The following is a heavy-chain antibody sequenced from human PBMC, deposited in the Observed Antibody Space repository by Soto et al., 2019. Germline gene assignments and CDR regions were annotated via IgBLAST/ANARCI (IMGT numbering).Heavy chain of an antibody. CDR2: INPGGGST. D-gene: IGHD1-26*01. CDR3: ARPTVVGATVRYFFDY. V-gene: IGHV1-46*01. CDR1: GYTFTSYY. J-gene: IGHJ4*01. Sequence: PGASVKVSCKASGYTFTSYYIHWVRQAPGQGLEWMGVINPGGGSTNYAQKFKGRVTMTRDTSTSTVYMELSSLTSEDTAVYYCARPTVVGATVRYFFDYWGQGTLVTVSS.